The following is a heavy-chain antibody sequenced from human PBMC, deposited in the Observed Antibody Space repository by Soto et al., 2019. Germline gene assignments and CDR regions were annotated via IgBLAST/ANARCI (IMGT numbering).Heavy chain of an antibody. D-gene: IGHD5-18*01. Sequence: SETLSLTCAVYGGSFSGYYWSWIRQPPGKGLEWIGEINHSGSTNYNPSLKSRVTISVDTSKNQFSLKLSSVTAADTAVYYCSAKQRGYRASYYYMDVWGKGPRSPSP. CDR2: INHSGST. V-gene: IGHV4-34*01. CDR3: SAKQRGYRASYYYMDV. CDR1: GGSFSGYY. J-gene: IGHJ6*03.